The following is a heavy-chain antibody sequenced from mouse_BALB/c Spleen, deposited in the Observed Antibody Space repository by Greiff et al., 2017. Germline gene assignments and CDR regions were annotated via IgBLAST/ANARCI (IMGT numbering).Heavy chain of an antibody. D-gene: IGHD2-14*01. CDR3: ARVGYDLDFDY. J-gene: IGHJ2*01. CDR2: IYPGNVNT. Sequence: QVQLKESGPELVKPGASVRISCKASGYTFTSYYIHWVKQRPGQGLEWIGWIYPGNVNTKYNEKFKGKATLTADKSSSTAYMQLSSLTSEDSAVYFCARVGYDLDFDYWGQGTTLTVSS. CDR1: GYTFTSYY. V-gene: IGHV1S56*01.